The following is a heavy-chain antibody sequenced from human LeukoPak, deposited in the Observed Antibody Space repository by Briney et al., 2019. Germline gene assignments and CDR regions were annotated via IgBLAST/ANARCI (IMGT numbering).Heavy chain of an antibody. CDR2: ISGSGGST. D-gene: IGHD3-22*01. CDR3: AKDHMIVVVLGAFDI. J-gene: IGHJ3*02. CDR1: GFTFSSYA. Sequence: GGSLRLSCAASGFTFSSYAMSWVRQPPGKGLEWVSAISGSGGSTYYADSVKGRFTISRDNSKNTLYLQMNSLRAEDTAVYYCAKDHMIVVVLGAFDIWGQGTMVTVSS. V-gene: IGHV3-23*01.